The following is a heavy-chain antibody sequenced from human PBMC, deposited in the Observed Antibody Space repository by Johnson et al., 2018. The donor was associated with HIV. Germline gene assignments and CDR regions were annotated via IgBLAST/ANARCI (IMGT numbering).Heavy chain of an antibody. V-gene: IGHV3-53*01. CDR1: GFAVSSNY. Sequence: VQLVESGGGLIQPGGSLRLSCAASGFAVSSNYMSWVRQAPGKGLEWVSVIYSGSNTYYADSMKGRFTISRDNSKNTLYLQMNSLRVEDTAVYYCAKRHGPIVGATHDAFDIWGQGTMVTVSS. CDR3: AKRHGPIVGATHDAFDI. J-gene: IGHJ3*02. CDR2: IYSGSNT. D-gene: IGHD1-26*01.